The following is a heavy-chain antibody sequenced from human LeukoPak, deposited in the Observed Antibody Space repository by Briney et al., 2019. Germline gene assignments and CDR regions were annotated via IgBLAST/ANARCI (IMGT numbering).Heavy chain of an antibody. CDR3: ARVGGYSYGYRYYYYYMDV. CDR1: GFTFSSYS. Sequence: GGSLRLSCAASGFTFSSYSMNWVRQAPGKGLEWVSSISSSSSYIYYADSVKGRFTISRDNAKNSLYLQMNSLRAEDTAVYYCARVGGYSYGYRYYYYYMDVWGKGTTVTVSS. V-gene: IGHV3-21*01. J-gene: IGHJ6*03. CDR2: ISSSSSYI. D-gene: IGHD5-18*01.